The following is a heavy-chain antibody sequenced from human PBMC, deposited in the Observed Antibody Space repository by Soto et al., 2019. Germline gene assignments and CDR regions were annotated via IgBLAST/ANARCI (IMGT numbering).Heavy chain of an antibody. D-gene: IGHD3-10*01. CDR1: GFTFSSYG. CDR2: IWYDGSNK. J-gene: IGHJ6*02. Sequence: QVQLVESGGGVVQPGRSLRLSCAASGFTFSSYGMHWVRQAPGKGLEWVAVIWYDGSNKYYADSVKGRFTISRDNSTNTRYLQMNSLRAEDTAVYYCAMTMVRGVNGMDVWGQGTTVTVSS. CDR3: AMTMVRGVNGMDV. V-gene: IGHV3-33*01.